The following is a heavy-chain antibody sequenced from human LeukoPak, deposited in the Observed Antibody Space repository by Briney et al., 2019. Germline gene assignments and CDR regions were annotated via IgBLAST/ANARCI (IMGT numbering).Heavy chain of an antibody. CDR1: GYTFTSYF. V-gene: IGHV1-46*01. D-gene: IGHD3-9*01. CDR3: ARDTASYDILTGYPKMYYFDY. J-gene: IGHJ4*02. CDR2: INPSTSGT. Sequence: ASVKVSCKASGYTFTSYFVHWVRQAPGQGLEWMGMINPSTSGTSYAQKFQGRVTITADESTSTAYMELSSLRSEDTAVYYCARDTASYDILTGYPKMYYFDYWGQGTLVTVSS.